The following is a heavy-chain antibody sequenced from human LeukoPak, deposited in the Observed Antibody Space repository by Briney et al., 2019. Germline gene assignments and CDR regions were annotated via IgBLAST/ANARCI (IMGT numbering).Heavy chain of an antibody. CDR1: GFTFSSYG. V-gene: IGHV3-30*18. J-gene: IGHJ6*04. Sequence: GGSLRLSCAASGFTFSSYGMHWVRQAPGKGLEWVAVISYDGSNKYYADSVKGRFTISRDNCKNTLYLQMNSLRAEDTAVYYCAELGITMIGGVWGKGTTVTISS. CDR2: ISYDGSNK. CDR3: AELGITMIGGV. D-gene: IGHD3-10*02.